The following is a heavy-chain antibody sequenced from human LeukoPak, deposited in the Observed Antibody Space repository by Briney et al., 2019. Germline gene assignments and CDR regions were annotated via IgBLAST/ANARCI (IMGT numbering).Heavy chain of an antibody. CDR3: ARERGLWFGDDAFEI. V-gene: IGHV4-38-2*02. CDR1: GYSISSGYY. J-gene: IGHJ3*02. Sequence: PSETLSLTCGVSGYSISSGYYWAWIRQPPGKGLEWIGNIYHSGSTYYSPSLKSRVTISVDTSKNQFSLRLSSVIAADTAVYYCARERGLWFGDDAFEIWGQGTMVIVSS. CDR2: IYHSGST. D-gene: IGHD3-10*01.